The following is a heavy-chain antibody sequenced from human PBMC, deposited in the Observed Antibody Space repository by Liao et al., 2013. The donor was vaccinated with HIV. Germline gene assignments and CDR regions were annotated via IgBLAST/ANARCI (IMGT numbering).Heavy chain of an antibody. D-gene: IGHD2-21*02. CDR1: GGSFSSGDYY. J-gene: IGHJ4*02. V-gene: IGHV4-30-4*08. CDR2: IYYSGST. CDR3: ARGRLTSFDS. Sequence: QVQLQESGPGLAKPSQTLSLTCTVSGGSFSSGDYYWSWIRQPPGKGLEWIGCIYYSGSTYYNPSLKSRVTISLDSSKNYFSLEMTSVTAADTAVYYCARGRLTSFDSWGQGILVTVS.